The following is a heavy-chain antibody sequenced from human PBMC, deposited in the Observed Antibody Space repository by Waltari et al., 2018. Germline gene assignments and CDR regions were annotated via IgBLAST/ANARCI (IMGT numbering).Heavy chain of an antibody. CDR3: AREARDDYYFDY. CDR1: GFTFRTYW. CDR2: IKQDGSEK. Sequence: EVQLVESGGGLVQPGGSLRLCCAASGFTFRTYWMSWFRQAPGKGLGWVANIKQDGSEKYYVDSVKGRFTISRDNAKNSLYLQMNSLRAEDTAVYYCAREARDDYYFDYWGQGTLVTVSS. V-gene: IGHV3-7*01. D-gene: IGHD2-21*02. J-gene: IGHJ4*02.